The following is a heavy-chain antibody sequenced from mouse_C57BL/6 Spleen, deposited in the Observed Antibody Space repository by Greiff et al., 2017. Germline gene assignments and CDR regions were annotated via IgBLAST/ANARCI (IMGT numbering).Heavy chain of an antibody. CDR2: IYPGSGST. D-gene: IGHD1-1*01. V-gene: IGHV1-55*01. CDR1: GYTFTSSW. J-gene: IGHJ3*01. CDR3: AREITTVGEAY. Sequence: VQLQQPGAELVKPGASVKMSCKASGYTFTSSWITWVKQRPGQGLEWIGDIYPGSGSTNYNEKFKSKATLTVDTSSSTAYMQLSSLTSEDSAVYYCAREITTVGEAYWGQGTLVTVSA.